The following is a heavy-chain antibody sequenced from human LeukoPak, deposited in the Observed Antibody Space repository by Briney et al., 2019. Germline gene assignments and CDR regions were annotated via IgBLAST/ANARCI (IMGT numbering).Heavy chain of an antibody. Sequence: GGSLRLSCAASGFTFSRYSMNWVRQAPGKGLEWVSTLSSISHYIYYADSVEGRFTVSRDNANNLLYLQMNSLGAEDTAVYCCSRDVGRGPPEAFDIWGQGTMVTVSS. CDR2: LSSISHYI. J-gene: IGHJ3*02. CDR3: SRDVGRGPPEAFDI. CDR1: GFTFSRYS. D-gene: IGHD1-26*01. V-gene: IGHV3-21*06.